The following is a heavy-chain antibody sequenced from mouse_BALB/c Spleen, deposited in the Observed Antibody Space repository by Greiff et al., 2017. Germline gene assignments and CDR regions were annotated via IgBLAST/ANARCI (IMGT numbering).Heavy chain of an antibody. CDR2: ISSGGSYT. V-gene: IGHV5-9-4*01. CDR1: GFTFSSYA. CDR3: ARGSTMITTRALDY. Sequence: EVKLQESGGGLVKPGGSLKLSCAASGFTFSSYAMSWVRQSPEKRLEWVAEISSGGSYTYYPDTVTGRFTISRDNAKNTLYLEMSSLRSEDTAMYYCARGSTMITTRALDYWGQGTSVTVSS. D-gene: IGHD2-4*01. J-gene: IGHJ4*01.